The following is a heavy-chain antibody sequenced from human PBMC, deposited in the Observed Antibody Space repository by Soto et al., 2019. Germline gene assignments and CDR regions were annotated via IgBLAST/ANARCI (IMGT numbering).Heavy chain of an antibody. Sequence: SETLSLTCTVFGGSIRPYYWSWIRQPPGKELEWIGYIYYTGSTNYSPSLKSRVTMSLDTSKNLLSLKLNSVTAADTAVYYCVLGSPLSRSFPLDDWGPGSLVTVSS. CDR2: IYYTGST. CDR3: VLGSPLSRSFPLDD. V-gene: IGHV4-59*12. J-gene: IGHJ4*02. CDR1: GGSIRPYY. D-gene: IGHD6-6*01.